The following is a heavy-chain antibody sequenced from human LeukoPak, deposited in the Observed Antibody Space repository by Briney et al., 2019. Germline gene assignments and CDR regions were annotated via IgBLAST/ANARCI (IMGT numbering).Heavy chain of an antibody. V-gene: IGHV1-46*01. CDR2: INPSGGST. CDR3: ARDRGAFDI. CDR1: GYTFTSYY. J-gene: IGHJ3*02. D-gene: IGHD3-10*01. Sequence: ASVKVSCKASGYTFTSYYMHWVRQAPGQGLEWMGIINPSGGSTSYAQKFQGRVTMTTDTSTSTAYMELRSLRSDDTAVYYCARDRGAFDIWGQGTMVTVSS.